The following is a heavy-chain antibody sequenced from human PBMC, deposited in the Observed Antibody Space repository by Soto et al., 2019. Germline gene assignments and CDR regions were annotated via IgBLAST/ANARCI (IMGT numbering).Heavy chain of an antibody. CDR2: INAGNGNT. J-gene: IGHJ3*02. V-gene: IGHV1-3*01. Sequence: VQLVQSGAEVKKPGASVKVSCKASGYTFTSYAMHWVRQAPGQRLEWMGWINAGNGNTKYSQKFQGRVTITRDTSASTAYMELSSLRSEDTAVYYCARAGYCSSTSCSDAFDIWGQGTMVTVSS. CDR3: ARAGYCSSTSCSDAFDI. CDR1: GYTFTSYA. D-gene: IGHD2-2*01.